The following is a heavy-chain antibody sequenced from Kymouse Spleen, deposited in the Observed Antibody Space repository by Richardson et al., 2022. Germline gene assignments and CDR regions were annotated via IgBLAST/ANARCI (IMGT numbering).Heavy chain of an antibody. Sequence: QLQLQESGPGLVKPSETLSLTCTVSGGSISSSSYYWGWIRQPPGKGLEWIGSIYYSGSTYYNPSLKSRVTISVDTSKNQFSLKLSSVTAADTAVYYCARHKDYYGSGSYLDYWGQGTLVTVSS. V-gene: IGHV4-39*01. J-gene: IGHJ4*02. CDR1: GGSISSSSYY. CDR2: IYYSGST. CDR3: ARHKDYYGSGSYLDY. D-gene: IGHD3-10*01.